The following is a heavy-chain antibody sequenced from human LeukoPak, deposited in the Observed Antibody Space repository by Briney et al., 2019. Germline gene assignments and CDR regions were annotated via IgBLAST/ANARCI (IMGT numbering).Heavy chain of an antibody. D-gene: IGHD3-22*01. CDR2: MYYSGST. V-gene: IGHV4-30-4*01. CDR3: ARPYYYDSRIDP. Sequence: PSETLSLTCTVSGGSISSGDYYWSWIRQPPGKGLEWIAYMYYSGSTHYNPSLKSRVTMSADTSKNQLSLKLSSVTAADTAVYYRARPYYYDSRIDPWGQGTLVTVSS. CDR1: GGSISSGDYY. J-gene: IGHJ5*02.